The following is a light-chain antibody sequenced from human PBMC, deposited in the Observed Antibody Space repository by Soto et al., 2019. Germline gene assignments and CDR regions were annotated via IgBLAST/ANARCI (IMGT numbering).Light chain of an antibody. CDR3: QNYNSAPIT. Sequence: DIQMTQSPSSLSGYVGDRVSITCRASQDISNYLACFQQTVPNVLIYAASTLQSGVPSRFSGCGSGTDFTLTITGLQPEDVATDYCQNYNSAPITFGQGTRLEIK. CDR1: QDISNY. V-gene: IGKV1-27*01. J-gene: IGKJ5*01. CDR2: AAS.